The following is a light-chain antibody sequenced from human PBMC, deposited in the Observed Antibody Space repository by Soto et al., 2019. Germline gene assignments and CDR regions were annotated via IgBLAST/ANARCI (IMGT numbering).Light chain of an antibody. V-gene: IGKV1-9*01. CDR3: QQLNGYPLT. J-gene: IGKJ4*01. CDR2: TAS. CDR1: QGIRNY. Sequence: DIQLTQSPSFLSASVGDRVTISCRASQGIRNYLAWYQQKPGKAPKLLISTASTLQSGVPPRFSGSGSGTEFTLTVSSLQPDDFATYYCQQLNGYPLTFGGGTKVEIK.